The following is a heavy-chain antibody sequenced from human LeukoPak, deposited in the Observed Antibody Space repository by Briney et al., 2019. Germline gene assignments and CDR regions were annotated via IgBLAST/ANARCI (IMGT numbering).Heavy chain of an antibody. CDR2: INHSGST. J-gene: IGHJ5*02. CDR3: ARARIQLWLRVHRWFDP. Sequence: PSETLSLTCAVYGGSFSGYYWSWIRQPPGKGLEWIGEINHSGSTNYNPSLKSRVTISVDTSKNQFSLKLSSVTAADTAVYYCARARIQLWLRVHRWFDPWGQGTLVTVSS. D-gene: IGHD5-18*01. V-gene: IGHV4-34*01. CDR1: GGSFSGYY.